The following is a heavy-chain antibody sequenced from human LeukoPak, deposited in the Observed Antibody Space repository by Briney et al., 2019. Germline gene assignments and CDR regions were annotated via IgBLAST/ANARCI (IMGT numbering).Heavy chain of an antibody. Sequence: PSQSLSPTYSVSGGSISSSNHYCGWIRQPPWKGPEWFGRIYYGGSTYYNPSLKTRATISVDTSKNDFSLRLSSVTAADTAVYYCARRVATWYFDLWGRGTLVTVSS. D-gene: IGHD5-12*01. J-gene: IGHJ2*01. V-gene: IGHV4-39*01. CDR2: IYYGGST. CDR3: ARRVATWYFDL. CDR1: GGSISSSNHY.